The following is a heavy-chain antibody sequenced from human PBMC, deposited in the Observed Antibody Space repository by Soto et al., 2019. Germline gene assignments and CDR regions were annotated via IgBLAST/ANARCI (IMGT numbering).Heavy chain of an antibody. D-gene: IGHD1-1*01. V-gene: IGHV3-30*18. J-gene: IGHJ6*02. CDR2: ISYDGSNK. Sequence: GGSLRLSCAASGFTFSSYGMHWVRQAPGKGLEWVAVISYDGSNKYYADSVKGRFTISRDNSKNTLYLQMNSLRAEDTAVYYCAKDDGKRRTNYYYGMDVWGQGTTVTVS. CDR3: AKDDGKRRTNYYYGMDV. CDR1: GFTFSSYG.